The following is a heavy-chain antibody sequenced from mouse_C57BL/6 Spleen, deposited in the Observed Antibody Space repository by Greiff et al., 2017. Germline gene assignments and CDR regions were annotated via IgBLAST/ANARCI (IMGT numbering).Heavy chain of an antibody. V-gene: IGHV1-82*01. D-gene: IGHD1-1*01. Sequence: QVHVKQSGPELVKPGASVKISCKASGYAFSSSWMNWVKQRPGKGLEWIGRIYPGDGDTNYNGKFKGKATLTADKSSSTAYMQLSSLTSEDSAVYFCARREGITTVVEADYWGQGTTLTVSS. CDR1: GYAFSSSW. J-gene: IGHJ2*01. CDR3: ARREGITTVVEADY. CDR2: IYPGDGDT.